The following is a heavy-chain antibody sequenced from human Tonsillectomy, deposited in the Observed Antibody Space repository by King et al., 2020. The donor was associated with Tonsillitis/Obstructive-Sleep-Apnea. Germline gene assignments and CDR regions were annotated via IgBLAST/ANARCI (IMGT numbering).Heavy chain of an antibody. CDR2: IYYTGST. J-gene: IGHJ6*03. Sequence: QLQESGPGLVKPSETLSLTCTFSGGSLRTYYWSWIRQPPGKGLEWIGYIYYTGSTNYNPSLTSRVTISVDTSKNQFSLKRSSVTAADTAVYYCARGYYYYYMDVWGKGTTVTVSS. V-gene: IGHV4-59*01. CDR1: GGSLRTYY. CDR3: ARGYYYYYMDV.